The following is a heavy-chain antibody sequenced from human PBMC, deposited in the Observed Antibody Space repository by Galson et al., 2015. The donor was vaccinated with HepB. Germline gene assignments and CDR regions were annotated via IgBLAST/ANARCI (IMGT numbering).Heavy chain of an antibody. CDR1: GFTFSSYG. CDR3: AKGAVAAAGTREIDY. Sequence: SLRLSCAASGFTFSSYGMHWVRQAPGKGLEWVAVISYDGSNKYYADSVKGRFTISRDNSKNTLYLQMNSLRAEDTAVYYCAKGAVAAAGTREIDYWGQGTLVTVSS. V-gene: IGHV3-30*18. CDR2: ISYDGSNK. J-gene: IGHJ4*02. D-gene: IGHD6-13*01.